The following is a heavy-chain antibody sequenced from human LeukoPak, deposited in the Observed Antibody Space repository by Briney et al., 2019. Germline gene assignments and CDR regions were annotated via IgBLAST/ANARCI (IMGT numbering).Heavy chain of an antibody. CDR3: ARGRGYYYYMDV. J-gene: IGHJ6*03. CDR2: IIPIFGTA. CDR1: GYTFTGYY. D-gene: IGHD5-12*01. Sequence: GASVKVSCKASGYTFTGYYMHWVRQAPGQGLEWMGGIIPIFGTANYAQKFQGRVTITADESTSTAYMELSSLRSEDTAVYYCARGRGYYYYMDVWGKGTTVTISS. V-gene: IGHV1-69*13.